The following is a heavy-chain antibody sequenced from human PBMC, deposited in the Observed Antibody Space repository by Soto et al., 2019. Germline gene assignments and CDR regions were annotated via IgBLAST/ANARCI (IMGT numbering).Heavy chain of an antibody. Sequence: SETLSLTCTVSGGSISSSSYYWGWIRQPPGKGLEWIGSIYYSGSTYYNPSLKSRVTISVDTSKNQFSLKLSSVTAADTAVYYCARGTLQYSSYYYYYMDVWGKGTTVTVSS. V-gene: IGHV4-39*07. CDR1: GGSISSSSYY. J-gene: IGHJ6*03. D-gene: IGHD4-4*01. CDR3: ARGTLQYSSYYYYYMDV. CDR2: IYYSGST.